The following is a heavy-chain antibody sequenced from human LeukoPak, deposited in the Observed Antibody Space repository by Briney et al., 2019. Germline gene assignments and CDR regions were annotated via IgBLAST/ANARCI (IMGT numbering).Heavy chain of an antibody. J-gene: IGHJ4*01. Sequence: GGSLRLSCAASGFTFSSYAMTWVRHAPGKGLEWVSIIYSGGSTYYADSVKGRFTISRDSSNNTLFLQMSNLRADDSGLYYCATDVRSSPLGFWGHGTLVTVTS. CDR2: IYSGGST. V-gene: IGHV3-66*01. CDR1: GFTFSSYA. D-gene: IGHD6-13*01. CDR3: ATDVRSSPLGF.